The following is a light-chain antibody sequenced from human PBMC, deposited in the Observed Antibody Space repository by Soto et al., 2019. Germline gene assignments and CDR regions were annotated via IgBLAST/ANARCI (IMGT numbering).Light chain of an antibody. CDR2: GAS. Sequence: IVLAHSPGTLSLSPGEIATLSFRASQTLSSTFLAWYQQRRGQAPRLLIYGASSRATDTPHRFSGSGSGTDFTLTISSLEPEDSAVYYCQQSGNSPWTFGQGTKVDIK. J-gene: IGKJ1*01. V-gene: IGKV3-20*01. CDR1: QTLSSTF. CDR3: QQSGNSPWT.